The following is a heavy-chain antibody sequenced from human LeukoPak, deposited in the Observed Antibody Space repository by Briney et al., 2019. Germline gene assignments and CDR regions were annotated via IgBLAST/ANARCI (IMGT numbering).Heavy chain of an antibody. CDR1: GGSISSYY. J-gene: IGHJ4*02. D-gene: IGHD3-22*01. CDR3: ARETYDSSGSLGLQ. V-gene: IGHV4-4*07. Sequence: KPSETLSLTCTVSGGSISSYYWSWIRQPAGKGLEWIGRIYTSGSTNYNPSLKSRVTMSVDTSKNQFSLKLSSVTAPDTAVYYCARETYDSSGSLGLQWGQGTLVTVSS. CDR2: IYTSGST.